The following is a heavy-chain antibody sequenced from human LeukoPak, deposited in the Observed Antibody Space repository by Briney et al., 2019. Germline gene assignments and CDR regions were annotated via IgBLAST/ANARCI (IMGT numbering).Heavy chain of an antibody. J-gene: IGHJ4*02. CDR3: ARDRTFFYDSTGYYPAY. CDR1: GFTFSHYA. CDR2: IAHDGGKK. V-gene: IGHV3-30-3*01. Sequence: GVSLRLSCAASGFTFSHYAMHWVRQAPGRGLEWVALIAHDGGKKYYADSVKGRFTISRDNSKNTLYLQMTSLRPEDTAVFYCARDRTFFYDSTGYYPAYWGQGTLVTVSS. D-gene: IGHD3-22*01.